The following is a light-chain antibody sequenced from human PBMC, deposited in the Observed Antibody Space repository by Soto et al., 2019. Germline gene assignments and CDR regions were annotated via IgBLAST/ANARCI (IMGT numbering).Light chain of an antibody. CDR1: QNIGNY. CDR3: QQSYSPFVT. V-gene: IGKV1-39*01. CDR2: SAS. J-gene: IGKJ1*01. Sequence: TQSPSSLSASVGDRVTITCRASQNIGNYLNWYQHKPGKAPKLLIYSASTLQGGVTSRFSGSGSGTDFTLTISSLQPEDFATYYCQQSYSPFVTFGQGTKVDIK.